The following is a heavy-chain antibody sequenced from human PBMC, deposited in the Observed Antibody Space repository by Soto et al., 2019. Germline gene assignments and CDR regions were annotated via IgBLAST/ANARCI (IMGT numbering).Heavy chain of an antibody. CDR3: ATLPRYSSSPGDNWFDP. V-gene: IGHV1-24*01. Sequence: ASVKVSCKVSGYTLTELSMHWVRQAPGKGLEWMGGFDPEDGETIYAQKFQGRVTMTEDTSTDTAYMELSSLRSEDTAVYYCATLPRYSSSPGDNWFDPWGQGTLVTVSS. D-gene: IGHD6-6*01. J-gene: IGHJ5*02. CDR2: FDPEDGET. CDR1: GYTLTELS.